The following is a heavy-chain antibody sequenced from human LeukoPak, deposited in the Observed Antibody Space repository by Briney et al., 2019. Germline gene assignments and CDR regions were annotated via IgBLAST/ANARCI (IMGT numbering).Heavy chain of an antibody. J-gene: IGHJ4*02. D-gene: IGHD3-22*01. CDR2: ISYDGSNK. V-gene: IGHV3-30*01. Sequence: PGRSLRLSCAAYGFTFSSYAMHWVRQAPGKGLEWVAVISYDGSNKYYADSVKGRFTISRDNSKNTLYLQMNSLRAEDTAVYYCARERYYDSSGYWDYWGQGTLVTVSS. CDR3: ARERYYDSSGYWDY. CDR1: GFTFSSYA.